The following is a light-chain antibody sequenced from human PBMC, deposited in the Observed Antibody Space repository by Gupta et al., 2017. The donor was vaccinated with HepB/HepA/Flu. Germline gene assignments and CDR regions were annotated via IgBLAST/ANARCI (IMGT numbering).Light chain of an antibody. V-gene: IGKV3-15*01. CDR2: GAS. CDR1: QSVSSN. J-gene: IGKJ1*01. CDR3: QQYNNWPRT. Sequence: EIVMTQSPATLSVSPGERATLSCRASQSVSSNLAWYQQKPGQAPRLLIYGASTRATGIPARFSGSGXGTEFTLTXSSLQSEDFAVYYCQQYNNWPRTFGXGTKVEIK.